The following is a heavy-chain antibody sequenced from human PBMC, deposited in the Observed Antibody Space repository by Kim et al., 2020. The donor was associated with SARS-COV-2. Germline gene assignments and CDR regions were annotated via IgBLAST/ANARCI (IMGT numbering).Heavy chain of an antibody. Sequence: GGSLRLSCEVLGFSVRNNYMTWVRQAPGKGLEWVSTITTGGYTYSADSVKGRFTVSRDSSQNTLYLQMDRRRGEDTAVYYCAREEGSYAIDWGHGALVP. J-gene: IGHJ4*01. CDR2: ITTGGYT. CDR3: AREEGSYAID. CDR1: GFSVRNNY. D-gene: IGHD2-21*01. V-gene: IGHV3-53*01.